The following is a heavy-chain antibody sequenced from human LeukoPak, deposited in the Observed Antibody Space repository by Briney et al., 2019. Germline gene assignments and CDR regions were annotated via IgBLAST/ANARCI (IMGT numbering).Heavy chain of an antibody. CDR1: GGSISSGDYY. CDR3: ARDVGPRWLRTFDY. Sequence: SETLSLTCTVSGGSISSGDYYWSWIRQPPGKGLEWIGYIYYSGSTYYNPSLKSRVTISVDTSKNQFSLKLSSVTAADTAVYYCARDVGPRWLRTFDYWGQGTLVTVSS. D-gene: IGHD5-12*01. J-gene: IGHJ4*02. CDR2: IYYSGST. V-gene: IGHV4-30-4*01.